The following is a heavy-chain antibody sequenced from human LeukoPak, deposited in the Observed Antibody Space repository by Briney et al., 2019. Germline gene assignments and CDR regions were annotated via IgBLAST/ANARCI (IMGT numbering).Heavy chain of an antibody. CDR2: INHSGST. V-gene: IGHV4-34*01. J-gene: IGHJ4*02. CDR3: ARVRARIAVASRNMDV. Sequence: SETLSLTCAVYGGSFSGYYWSWIRQPPGKGLEWIGEINHSGSTNYNPSLKSRVTISVDTSKNQFSLKLSSVTAADTAVYYCARVRARIAVASRNMDVWGQGTLVTVSS. CDR1: GGSFSGYY. D-gene: IGHD6-19*01.